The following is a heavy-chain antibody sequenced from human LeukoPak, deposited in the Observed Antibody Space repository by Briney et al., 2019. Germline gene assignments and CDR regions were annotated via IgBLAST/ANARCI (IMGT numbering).Heavy chain of an antibody. V-gene: IGHV1-2*02. CDR1: GYTFTCYY. CDR2: INPNSGGT. Sequence: ASVKVSCKASGYTFTCYYMHWVRQAPGQGLEWMGWINPNSGGTNYAQKFQGRVTMTRDTSISTAYTELSRLRSDDTAVYYCARDQGYSSGLPYWGQGTLVTVSS. CDR3: ARDQGYSSGLPY. J-gene: IGHJ4*02. D-gene: IGHD6-19*01.